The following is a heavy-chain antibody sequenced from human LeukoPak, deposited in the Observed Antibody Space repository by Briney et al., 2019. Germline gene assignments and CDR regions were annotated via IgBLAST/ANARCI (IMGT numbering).Heavy chain of an antibody. Sequence: GGSLRLSCTASGLSLNNYAMSWVRQVPGKGLEWVSASSSSDDGKWYAESVRGRFTISRDTSKNTVYLEMNSLRVEDAGVYYCAKAPVTSCRGAFCYPFDYWGHGTLVTVSS. CDR2: SSSSDDGK. CDR1: GLSLNNYA. V-gene: IGHV3-23*01. J-gene: IGHJ4*01. CDR3: AKAPVTSCRGAFCYPFDY. D-gene: IGHD2-21*01.